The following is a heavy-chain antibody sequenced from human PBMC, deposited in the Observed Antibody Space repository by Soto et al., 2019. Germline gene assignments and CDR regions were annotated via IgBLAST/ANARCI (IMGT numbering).Heavy chain of an antibody. J-gene: IGHJ4*02. CDR1: GDSISNGYYT. Sequence: QVQLQESGPGLVEPSQTLSLTCTVSGDSISNGYYTWSWIRQPPGKDLEWIGHIYNSVNTYSNPSLKSRVTISADTSKNQFSLKLSSVTAADTAVYYCAGGPSGDKVDCWGQGTLVTVSS. CDR3: AGGPSGDKVDC. V-gene: IGHV4-30-4*01. CDR2: IYNSVNT. D-gene: IGHD3-10*01.